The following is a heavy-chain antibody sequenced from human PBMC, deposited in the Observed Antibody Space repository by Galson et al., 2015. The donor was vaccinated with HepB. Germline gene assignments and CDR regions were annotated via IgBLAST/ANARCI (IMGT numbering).Heavy chain of an antibody. CDR2: IIPILGIT. CDR3: AIVGFDFLTGYYIYYYMDV. V-gene: IGHV1-69*10. Sequence: SVKVSCKASGGTFSSHAIIWVRQAPGQGLEWMGGIIPILGITNNAQKFQGRVTITADKSTSTAYMELSSLRSEDTAVYYCAIVGFDFLTGYYIYYYMDVWGKGTTVTVSS. CDR1: GGTFSSHA. D-gene: IGHD3-9*01. J-gene: IGHJ6*03.